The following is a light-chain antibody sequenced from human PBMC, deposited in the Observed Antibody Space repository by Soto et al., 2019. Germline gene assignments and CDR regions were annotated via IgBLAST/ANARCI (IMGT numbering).Light chain of an antibody. V-gene: IGKV3-15*01. CDR3: QQYNQWPGT. J-gene: IGKJ3*01. Sequence: EILMTQSPATLSVASGERATLSCRASQSITNNLAWYQHKPGQAPRLLIYRASARATGIPARFSGSGSGTEFTLTINSLQSEDFAVYYCQQYNQWPGTFGPGSKVDI. CDR2: RAS. CDR1: QSITNN.